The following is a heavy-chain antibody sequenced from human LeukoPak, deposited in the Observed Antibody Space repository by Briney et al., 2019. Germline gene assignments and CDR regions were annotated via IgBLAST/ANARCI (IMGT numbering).Heavy chain of an antibody. CDR2: ISSSSSYI. CDR1: GFTFSSYS. J-gene: IGHJ4*02. CDR3: AKDRGPYGRLEYYFDY. V-gene: IGHV3-21*04. Sequence: GRSLRLSCAASGFTFSSYSMNWVRQAPGKGLEWVSSISSSSSYIYYADSVKGRFTISRDNSKNTLYLQMNSLRAEDTAVYYCAKDRGPYGRLEYYFDYWGQGTLVTVSS. D-gene: IGHD3-10*02.